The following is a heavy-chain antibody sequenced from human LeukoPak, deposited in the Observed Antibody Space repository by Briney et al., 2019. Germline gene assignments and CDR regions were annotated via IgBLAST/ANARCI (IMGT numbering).Heavy chain of an antibody. CDR1: GGTFSSYA. CDR3: ARDWSPGFYDYVWGSYRDAFDI. D-gene: IGHD3-16*02. V-gene: IGHV1-69*06. Sequence: VASVKVSCKASGGTFSSYAISWVRQAPGQGLEWMGGIIPIFGTANYAQKFQGRVTITADKSTSTAYMELSSLRSEDTAVYYCARDWSPGFYDYVWGSYRDAFDIWGQGTMVTVSS. J-gene: IGHJ3*02. CDR2: IIPIFGTA.